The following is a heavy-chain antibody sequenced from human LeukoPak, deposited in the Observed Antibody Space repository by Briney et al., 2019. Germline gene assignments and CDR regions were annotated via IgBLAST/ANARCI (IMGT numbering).Heavy chain of an antibody. CDR3: ARRSRISGSYSLDY. D-gene: IGHD1-26*01. CDR1: GYSFTSYW. CDR2: IYPGDSDT. Sequence: GASLQISCKGSGYSFTSYWIGWVRPMPGKGLEWMGIIYPGDSDTRYSPSFQGQVTISADKSISTAYLQWSSLKASDTAMYYCARRSRISGSYSLDYWGQGTLVTVSS. J-gene: IGHJ4*02. V-gene: IGHV5-51*01.